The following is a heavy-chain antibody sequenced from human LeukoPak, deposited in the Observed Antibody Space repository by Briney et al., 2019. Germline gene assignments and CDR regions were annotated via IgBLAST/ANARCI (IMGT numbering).Heavy chain of an antibody. D-gene: IGHD7-27*01. CDR2: IIPIFGTA. CDR3: ATGKLGTDFDY. CDR1: GYTFTSYA. Sequence: SVKVSCKASGYTFTSYAISWVRQAPGQGLEWMGGIIPIFGTANYAQKFQGRVTITADESTSTAYMELSSLRSEDTAVYYCATGKLGTDFDYWGQGTLVTVSS. J-gene: IGHJ4*02. V-gene: IGHV1-69*13.